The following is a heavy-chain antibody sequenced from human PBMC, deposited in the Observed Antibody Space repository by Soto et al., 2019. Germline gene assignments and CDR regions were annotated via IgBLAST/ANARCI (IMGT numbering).Heavy chain of an antibody. Sequence: EVQLVESVGGLVQPGGSLRLSCVASGFTFNSHSMNWVRQAPGKGLEWLSYISRSSNNIYYADSVRGRFTISRDNARNSLYLQMNRLRAEDRAVYYCARGHSIDCRGQGTLVTVSS. CDR2: ISRSSNNI. J-gene: IGHJ4*01. V-gene: IGHV3-48*01. CDR3: ARGHSIDC. CDR1: GFTFNSHS. D-gene: IGHD5-18*01.